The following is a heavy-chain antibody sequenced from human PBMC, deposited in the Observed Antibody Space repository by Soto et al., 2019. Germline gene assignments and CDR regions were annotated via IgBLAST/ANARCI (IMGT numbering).Heavy chain of an antibody. V-gene: IGHV1-69*01. J-gene: IGHJ5*02. CDR3: ARGPRDIVLMVYSHPFDP. CDR1: GGTFSSYA. CDR2: IIPIFGTA. D-gene: IGHD2-8*01. Sequence: QVQLVQSGAEVKKPGSSVKVSCKASGGTFSSYAISWVRQAPGQGREWIGGIIPIFGTANYAQKFQGRVTITADESTSTAYMELSSLRSEDTAVYYCARGPRDIVLMVYSHPFDPWGQGTLVTVSS.